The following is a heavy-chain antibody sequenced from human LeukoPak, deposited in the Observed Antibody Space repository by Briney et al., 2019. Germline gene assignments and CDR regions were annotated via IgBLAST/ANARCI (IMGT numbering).Heavy chain of an antibody. Sequence: GGSLRLSCAASGFTFSSYSMNWVRQAPGKGLEWVSSISSSSSFIYYADSVKGRFTISRDNAKNSLYLQMNSLRAEDTAVYYCAKFSYPAFWRRDAFDIWGQGTMVTVSS. CDR3: AKFSYPAFWRRDAFDI. V-gene: IGHV3-21*01. CDR1: GFTFSSYS. D-gene: IGHD1-1*01. J-gene: IGHJ3*02. CDR2: ISSSSSFI.